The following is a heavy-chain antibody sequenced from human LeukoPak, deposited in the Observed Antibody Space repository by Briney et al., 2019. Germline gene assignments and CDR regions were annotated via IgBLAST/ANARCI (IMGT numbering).Heavy chain of an antibody. CDR3: ARWSRVDAFDI. CDR2: INSDGSST. Sequence: AGGSLRLSCAASGFTFSSYWMHWVRQAPGKGLVWVSRINSDGSSTSYADSVKGRFTISRDNAKNTLYLQMNSLRAEDTAVYYCARWSRVDAFDIWGQGTMVSVSS. J-gene: IGHJ3*02. CDR1: GFTFSSYW. V-gene: IGHV3-74*01.